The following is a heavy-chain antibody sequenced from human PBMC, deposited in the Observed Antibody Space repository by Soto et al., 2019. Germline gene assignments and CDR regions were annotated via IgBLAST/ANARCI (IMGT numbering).Heavy chain of an antibody. CDR3: AHRVLRTVFGLVTTTAIYFDF. J-gene: IGHJ4*02. CDR1: GFSLTTSGVG. V-gene: IGHV2-5*02. D-gene: IGHD3-3*01. CDR2: IYWDDDK. Sequence: QITLNESGPTVVRPTETLTLTCRFSGFSLTTSGVGVGWIRQSPGKAPEWLALIYWDDDKRYSASLKSRLTITKVTSKNQVVLTVSDLGRTDTATYYCAHRVLRTVFGLVTTTAIYFDFWGQGTPVAVSS.